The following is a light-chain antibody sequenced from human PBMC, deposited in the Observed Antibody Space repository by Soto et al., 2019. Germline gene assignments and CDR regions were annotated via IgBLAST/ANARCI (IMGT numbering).Light chain of an antibody. CDR3: QQRSTWPWT. V-gene: IGKV3-11*01. CDR1: QSVTDY. CDR2: DAS. Sequence: EIVLTQSPGTQSLSPGERATLSCRASQSVTDYLVWYQQKPGQAPRLLIYDASDRATGIPARFSGSGSGTDFTLVISSLEPEHSAVYYCQQRSTWPWTFGQGTNVEI. J-gene: IGKJ1*01.